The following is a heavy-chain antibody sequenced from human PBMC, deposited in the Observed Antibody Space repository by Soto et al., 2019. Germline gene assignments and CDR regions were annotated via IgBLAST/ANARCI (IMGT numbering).Heavy chain of an antibody. CDR3: AKERDGDYFDY. J-gene: IGHJ4*02. D-gene: IGHD4-17*01. Sequence: QVQLVESGGGVVQPGRSLRLSCAASGFTFSSYGMHWVRQAPGKGLEWVAVISYDGSNKYYADSVKGRFTISRDNSTNTLYLQMNSLRAEDTAVYYCAKERDGDYFDYWGQGTLVTVSS. V-gene: IGHV3-30*18. CDR2: ISYDGSNK. CDR1: GFTFSSYG.